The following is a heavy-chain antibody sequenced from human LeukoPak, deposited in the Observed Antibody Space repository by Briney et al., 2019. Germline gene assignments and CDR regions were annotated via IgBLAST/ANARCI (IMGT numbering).Heavy chain of an antibody. Sequence: PGGSLRLSCAASGFTVSSNYMSWVRQAPGKGLEWVSILYSDGTTYYADSVKGRFTISRDNPKNTLYLEMNNLRVEDTAVYYCAREPGDVNDYWGQGTLVTVSS. CDR1: GFTVSSNY. V-gene: IGHV3-53*01. CDR2: LYSDGTT. CDR3: AREPGDVNDY. J-gene: IGHJ4*02. D-gene: IGHD7-27*01.